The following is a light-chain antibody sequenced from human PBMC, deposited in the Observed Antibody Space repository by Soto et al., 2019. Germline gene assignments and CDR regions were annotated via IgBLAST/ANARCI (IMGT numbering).Light chain of an antibody. J-gene: IGKJ1*01. Sequence: EIVLTQSPDTLSLSPGERATLPCRASQSVSSNFLAWYQQKPGQAPRLLIYGASSRATGIPDRFSGSGSGTDFTLTISRLEPEDFAVYYCQQYGSSPRTFGQGTKVEIK. CDR1: QSVSSNF. CDR3: QQYGSSPRT. V-gene: IGKV3-20*01. CDR2: GAS.